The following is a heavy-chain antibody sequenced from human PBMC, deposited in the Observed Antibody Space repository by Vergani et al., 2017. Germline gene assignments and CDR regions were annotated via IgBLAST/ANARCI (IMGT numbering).Heavy chain of an antibody. V-gene: IGHV3-49*04. Sequence: EVQLVESGGGLVKRGGSLRLSCAASGFTFSSYSMNWVRQAPGKGLEWVAFIRNKAYGGTTEYAASVKGRFTISRDDSKRLAYLQLSGLKTEDTAVYFCSRGRGYSFGYSDYWGQGTLVTGSS. J-gene: IGHJ4*02. D-gene: IGHD5-18*01. CDR3: SRGRGYSFGYSDY. CDR1: GFTFSSYS. CDR2: IRNKAYGGTT.